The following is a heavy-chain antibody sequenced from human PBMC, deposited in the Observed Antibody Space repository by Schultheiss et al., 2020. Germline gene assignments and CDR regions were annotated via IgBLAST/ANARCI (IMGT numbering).Heavy chain of an antibody. D-gene: IGHD5-12*01. J-gene: IGHJ4*02. CDR1: GGSISSRSYH. V-gene: IGHV4-39*07. CDR2: IYHSGST. CDR3: ARFGYSGYRGFDY. Sequence: SETLSLTCDVSGGSISSRSYHWGWIRQAPGKGLEWIGSIYHSGSTYYNPSLKSRVTISVDTSKNQFSLKLSSVTAADTAVYYCARFGYSGYRGFDYWGQGTLVTVSS.